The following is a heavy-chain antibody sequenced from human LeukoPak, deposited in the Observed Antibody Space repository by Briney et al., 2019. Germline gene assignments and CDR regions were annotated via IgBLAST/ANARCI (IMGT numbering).Heavy chain of an antibody. J-gene: IGHJ4*02. CDR2: IKQDGSEK. CDR1: GFIFSNYW. Sequence: GGSLRLSCAASGFIFSNYWMSWVRQAPGKGLEWVANIKQDGSEKYNVDSVKGRFTISRDNAKNSLYLQMNSLRAEDTALYYCAREVSEGFDFWGQGTLVTVSS. CDR3: AREVSEGFDF. D-gene: IGHD3-22*01. V-gene: IGHV3-7*01.